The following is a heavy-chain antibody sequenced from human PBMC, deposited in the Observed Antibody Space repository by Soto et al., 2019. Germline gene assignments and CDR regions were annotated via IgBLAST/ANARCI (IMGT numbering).Heavy chain of an antibody. J-gene: IGHJ6*02. CDR1: GFTFSSYA. CDR3: ARDLNRPAARLWGVGDYYYGMDV. CDR2: ISYDGSNK. D-gene: IGHD6-13*01. V-gene: IGHV3-30-3*01. Sequence: GGSLRLSCAASGFTFSSYAMHWVRQAPGKGLEWVAVISYDGSNKYYADSVKGRFTISRDNSKNTLYLQMNSLRAEDTAVYYCARDLNRPAARLWGVGDYYYGMDVWGQGTTVTVSS.